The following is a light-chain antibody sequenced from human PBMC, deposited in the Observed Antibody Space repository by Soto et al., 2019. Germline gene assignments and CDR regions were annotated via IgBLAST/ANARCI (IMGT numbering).Light chain of an antibody. CDR1: QGISSY. V-gene: IGKV1-9*01. CDR3: QQLNSYRYT. J-gene: IGKJ2*01. CDR2: AAS. Sequence: DLQLTQSPSFLSASVGDRVTITCRASQGISSYLAWYQQKPGKAPKLLIYAASTLQSGVPPRFRGSGSGTEFTLTISSLQPEDFATYYCQQLNSYRYTFGQGTKLEIK.